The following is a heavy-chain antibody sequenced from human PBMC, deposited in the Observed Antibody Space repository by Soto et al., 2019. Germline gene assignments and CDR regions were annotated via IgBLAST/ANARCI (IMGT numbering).Heavy chain of an antibody. J-gene: IGHJ5*02. CDR1: GYSISIGYY. CDR3: ARVGPWVPYYYDSSPYTFENWFDP. V-gene: IGHV4-38-2*01. D-gene: IGHD3-22*01. CDR2: IYHGGST. Sequence: NPSETLSLTSAVSGYSISIGYYCACLRQPPAKGPEWTGSIYHGGSTCYNPSLNSRVTLSIDMTNNHVSLILNSVTAADTAVYYCARVGPWVPYYYDSSPYTFENWFDPWGQGTLVTVSS.